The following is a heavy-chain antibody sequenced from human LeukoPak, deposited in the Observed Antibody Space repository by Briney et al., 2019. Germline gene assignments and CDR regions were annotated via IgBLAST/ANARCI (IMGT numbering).Heavy chain of an antibody. CDR3: ARRPVNFDY. J-gene: IGHJ4*02. Sequence: AGGSLRLSCAASGFTFSSYAMSWVRQAPGKGLEWVSAISGSGGSTYYADSVKGRFTISRDNAKNSLYLQMNSLRAEDTAVYYCARRPVNFDYWGQGTLVTVSS. D-gene: IGHD4-11*01. V-gene: IGHV3-23*01. CDR2: ISGSGGST. CDR1: GFTFSSYA.